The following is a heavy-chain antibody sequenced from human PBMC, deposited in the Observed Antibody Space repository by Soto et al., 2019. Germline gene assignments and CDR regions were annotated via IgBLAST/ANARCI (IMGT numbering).Heavy chain of an antibody. J-gene: IGHJ6*02. CDR3: ARDLVTAAAHYGMDV. V-gene: IGHV3-33*01. CDR1: GFTFSSYG. Sequence: GGSLRLSCAASGFTFSSYGMHWVRQAPGKGLEWVAVIWYDGSNKYYADSVKGRFTISRDNSENTLYLQMNSLRAEDTAVYYCARDLVTAAAHYGMDVWGQGTTVTVSS. D-gene: IGHD6-13*01. CDR2: IWYDGSNK.